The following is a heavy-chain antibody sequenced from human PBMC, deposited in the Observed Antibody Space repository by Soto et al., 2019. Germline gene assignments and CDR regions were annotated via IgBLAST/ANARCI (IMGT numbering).Heavy chain of an antibody. Sequence: QLQLQESGPGLVKPSETLSLTCTVSGGSISSSSYYWGWIRQPPGKGLGWIGSIYYRGSTYYNPSLTSRVTISVDTSKNQFSLKLSSVTAADTAVYYCARPYLSLAFDAFDIWGQGTMVTVSS. CDR3: ARPYLSLAFDAFDI. D-gene: IGHD2-2*02. V-gene: IGHV4-39*01. J-gene: IGHJ3*02. CDR2: IYYRGST. CDR1: GGSISSSSYY.